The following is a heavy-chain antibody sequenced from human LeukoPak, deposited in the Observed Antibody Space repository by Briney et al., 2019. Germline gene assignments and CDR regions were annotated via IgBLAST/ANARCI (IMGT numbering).Heavy chain of an antibody. CDR2: ISSSGSTI. J-gene: IGHJ6*04. V-gene: IGHV3-48*03. CDR1: GFTFSSYE. D-gene: IGHD3-10*02. CDR3: AELGITMIGGV. Sequence: QPGGSLRLSCAAYGFTFSSYEMNWVRQAPGKGLEWVSYISSSGSTIYYADSVKGRFTTSRDNAKNSLYLQMNSLRAEDTAVYYCAELGITMIGGVWGKGTTVTISS.